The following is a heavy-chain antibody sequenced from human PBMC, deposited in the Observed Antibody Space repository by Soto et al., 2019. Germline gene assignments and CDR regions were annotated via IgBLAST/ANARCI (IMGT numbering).Heavy chain of an antibody. D-gene: IGHD5-18*01. CDR2: VSAYNGNT. CDR3: ARDGFGTAMVNYYYYGMDV. CDR1: GYTFTSYG. Sequence: QVQLVQSGAEVKKPGASVKVPCKASGYTFTSYGISWVRQAPGQGLEWMGWVSAYNGNTNYAQKLQGRVTMTTDTSTSTAYMELRSLRSDDTAVYYCARDGFGTAMVNYYYYGMDVWGQGTTVTVSS. V-gene: IGHV1-18*01. J-gene: IGHJ6*02.